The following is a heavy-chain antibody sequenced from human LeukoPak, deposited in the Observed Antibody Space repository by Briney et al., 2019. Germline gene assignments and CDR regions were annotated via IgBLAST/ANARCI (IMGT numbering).Heavy chain of an antibody. CDR2: IWYDGSNK. CDR1: GFTFNTYA. J-gene: IGHJ4*02. V-gene: IGHV3-33*08. Sequence: GGSLRLSCVASGFTFNTYAFNWVRQAPGKGLEWVAVIWYDGSNKYYADSVKGRFTISRDNSKNTLYLQMNSLRAEDTAVYYCARDGRYCSSTSCYFFTSFDYWGQGTLVTVSS. CDR3: ARDGRYCSSTSCYFFTSFDY. D-gene: IGHD2-2*01.